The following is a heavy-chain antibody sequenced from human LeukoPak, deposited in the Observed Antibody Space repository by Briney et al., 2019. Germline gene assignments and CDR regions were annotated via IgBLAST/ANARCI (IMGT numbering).Heavy chain of an antibody. V-gene: IGHV3-9*01. Sequence: PGRSLRLSCAASGFTFDDYAMHWVRQAPGKGLEWVSGISWNSGSIGYADSVKGRFTISRDNAKNSLYLQMNSLRAEDTALYYCAKDFAPSGSYPDYWGQGTLVTVSS. CDR3: AKDFAPSGSYPDY. CDR2: ISWNSGSI. CDR1: GFTFDDYA. D-gene: IGHD1-26*01. J-gene: IGHJ4*02.